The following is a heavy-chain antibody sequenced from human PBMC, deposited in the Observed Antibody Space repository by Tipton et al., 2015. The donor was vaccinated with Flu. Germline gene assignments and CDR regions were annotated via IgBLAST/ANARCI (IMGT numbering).Heavy chain of an antibody. V-gene: IGHV4-38-2*02. CDR1: GYSIRSGYY. CDR3: ARGYYYGSESPQGNDI. J-gene: IGHJ3*02. Sequence: TLSLTCSVSGYSIRSGYYWGWIRQPPGKGLEWIGNFFHSGSTYYNPSLKSRVTISEDTSKNQFSLKLSSVTAADTAVYYCARGYYYGSESPQGNDIWGQGTMVTVSS. D-gene: IGHD3-10*01. CDR2: FFHSGST.